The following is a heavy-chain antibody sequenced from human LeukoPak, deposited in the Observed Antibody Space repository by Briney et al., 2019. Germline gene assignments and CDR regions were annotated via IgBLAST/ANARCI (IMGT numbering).Heavy chain of an antibody. CDR1: GGSISSYY. J-gene: IGHJ4*02. D-gene: IGHD6-19*01. CDR2: IYYSGST. V-gene: IGHV4-59*01. CDR3: ARELEIAVAGRDYFDY. Sequence: SETLSLTCTVSGGSISSYYWSWIQQPPGKGLEWIGYIYYSGSTNYNPSLKSRVTISVDTSKNQFSLKLSSVTAADTAVYYCARELEIAVAGRDYFDYWGQGTLVTVSS.